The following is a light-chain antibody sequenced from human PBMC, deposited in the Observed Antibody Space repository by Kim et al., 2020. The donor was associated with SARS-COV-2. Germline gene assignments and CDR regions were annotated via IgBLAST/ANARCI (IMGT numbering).Light chain of an antibody. J-gene: IGLJ2*01. CDR2: RSN. CDR1: GSNIGSNA. Sequence: QSVLTQPPSASGTPGQRVTITCSGSGSNIGSNAVSWYQQLPGATPKLLIYRSNERPSGVPDRFSASKSATSASLAISGLQSDDEADYYCAAWDDSLNGHVVFGGGTKVTVL. V-gene: IGLV1-44*01. CDR3: AAWDDSLNGHVV.